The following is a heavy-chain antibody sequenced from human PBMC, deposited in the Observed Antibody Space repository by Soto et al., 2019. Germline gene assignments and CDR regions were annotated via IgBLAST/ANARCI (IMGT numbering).Heavy chain of an antibody. D-gene: IGHD6-19*01. Sequence: QVQLVQSGAEVKKPGSSVKVSCKASGGTFSSYAISWVRQAPGQGLEWMGGIIPIFGTANYAQKFQGRVTITSDESTSTAYMELRSLRYEDTAVYYCARAQQLYSSGWNRPPESLYYFDYWGQGTLVTVSS. CDR1: GGTFSSYA. CDR2: IIPIFGTA. CDR3: ARAQQLYSSGWNRPPESLYYFDY. J-gene: IGHJ4*02. V-gene: IGHV1-69*05.